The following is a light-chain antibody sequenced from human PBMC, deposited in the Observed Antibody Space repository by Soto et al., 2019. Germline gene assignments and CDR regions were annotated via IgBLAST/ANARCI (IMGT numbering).Light chain of an antibody. Sequence: QSAPTQPASVSGSPGQSITISCTGTSVGGYNYVSWYQQHPGKAPKLMIYEVSNRPSGVSNRFSGSKSGNTASLTISGLQAEDEADYYCSSYTSSSTLHWVFGGGTKLTVL. J-gene: IGLJ3*02. CDR1: SVGGYNY. CDR2: EVS. V-gene: IGLV2-14*01. CDR3: SSYTSSSTLHWV.